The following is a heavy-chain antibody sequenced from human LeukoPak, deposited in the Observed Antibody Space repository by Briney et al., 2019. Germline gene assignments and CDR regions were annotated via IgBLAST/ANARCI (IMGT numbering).Heavy chain of an antibody. V-gene: IGHV1-2*02. D-gene: IGHD6-6*01. Sequence: ASVKVSCKASGYTFTDYYMHWVRQAPGQGLEWMGWINPNSGGTNYAQKFQGRVTMTRDTSISTAYMELSRLRSDDTAVYYCASSISAYSSSWGAYYYGMDVWGQGTTVTVSS. CDR2: INPNSGGT. CDR1: GYTFTDYY. J-gene: IGHJ6*02. CDR3: ASSISAYSSSWGAYYYGMDV.